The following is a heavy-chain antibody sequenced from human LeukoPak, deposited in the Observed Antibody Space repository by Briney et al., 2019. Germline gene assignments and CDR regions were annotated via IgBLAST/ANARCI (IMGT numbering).Heavy chain of an antibody. CDR1: GFTFSSYA. Sequence: GRSLRLSCAASGFTFSSYAVHWVRQAPGKGLEWVALISYDGSSKYYADSVKGRFTISRDNSKNTLYLQMNSLRAEDTAVYYCASIPNLYTYGSHFDYWGQGTLVTVSS. CDR3: ASIPNLYTYGSHFDY. J-gene: IGHJ4*02. V-gene: IGHV3-30-3*01. D-gene: IGHD5-18*01. CDR2: ISYDGSSK.